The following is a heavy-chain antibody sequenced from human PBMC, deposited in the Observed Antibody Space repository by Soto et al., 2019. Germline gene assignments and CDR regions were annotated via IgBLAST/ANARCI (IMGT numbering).Heavy chain of an antibody. D-gene: IGHD4-4*01. Sequence: PSQTLSLTCAISGDSVSSNGAAWNWIRQSPSRGLEWLGRTYYRSKWYNDYAVSVKSRITINPDTSKNQFSLQLNSVTPEDTAVYYCAREGYSNYESFFHYFDYWGQGTLVTVSS. J-gene: IGHJ4*02. CDR2: TYYRSKWYN. CDR1: GDSVSSNGAA. CDR3: AREGYSNYESFFHYFDY. V-gene: IGHV6-1*01.